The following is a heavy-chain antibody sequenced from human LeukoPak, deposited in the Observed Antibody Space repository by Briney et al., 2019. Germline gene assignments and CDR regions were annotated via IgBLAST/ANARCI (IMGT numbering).Heavy chain of an antibody. V-gene: IGHV3-23*01. Sequence: GGSVRLSCAATGFTSVNYAMSWVRQAPGKGLEWVSAISGSGGSTYYADSVKGRFTISRDNSKNTLYLQMNSLRAEDTAVYYCARYCSGGSCYYELNYWGQGTLVTVSS. CDR3: ARYCSGGSCYYELNY. CDR1: GFTSVNYA. CDR2: ISGSGGST. J-gene: IGHJ4*02. D-gene: IGHD2-15*01.